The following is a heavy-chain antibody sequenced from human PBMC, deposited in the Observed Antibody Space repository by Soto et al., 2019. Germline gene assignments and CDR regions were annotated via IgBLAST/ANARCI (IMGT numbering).Heavy chain of an antibody. J-gene: IGHJ4*02. CDR3: ARNGDIVVMTDGPFDS. D-gene: IGHD2-21*02. Sequence: SETLSLTCTVSGGSISSGGHYWSWIRQPPGKGLEWIGSIYYSGSTYYNPSLKSRVTISVDTSKNQFSLKLSSVTAADTAVYYCARNGDIVVMTDGPFDSWGQGTLVTVSS. V-gene: IGHV4-39*01. CDR1: GGSISSGGHY. CDR2: IYYSGST.